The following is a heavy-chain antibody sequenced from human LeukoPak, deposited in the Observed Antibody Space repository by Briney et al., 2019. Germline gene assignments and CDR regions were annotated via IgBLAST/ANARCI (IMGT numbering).Heavy chain of an antibody. CDR2: IYYSGST. CDR3: ARGHGSSGPFDY. Sequence: PSETLSLTCTVSGGSISSSSYYWGWIRQPPGKGLEWIGSIYYSGSTYYNPSLKSRVTISVDTSKNQFSLKLSSVTAADTAVYYCARGHGSSGPFDYWGQGTLVTVSS. D-gene: IGHD6-19*01. V-gene: IGHV4-39*07. J-gene: IGHJ4*02. CDR1: GGSISSSSYY.